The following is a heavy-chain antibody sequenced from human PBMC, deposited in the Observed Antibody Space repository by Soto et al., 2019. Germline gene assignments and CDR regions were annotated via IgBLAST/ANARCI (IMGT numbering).Heavy chain of an antibody. CDR2: IYTSGST. V-gene: IGHV4-4*07. CDR1: GGSLSSYF. J-gene: IGHJ5*02. CDR3: ARDLLRSYGSGSYYNVHWFDP. Sequence: SGTLFPTCPGSGGSLSSYFWRWIRQPAGEGLEWIGRIYTSGSTNYNPSLKSRVTMSVDTSKNQFSLKLSSVTAADTAVYYCARDLLRSYGSGSYYNVHWFDPWGQGTLVTSPQ. D-gene: IGHD3-10*01.